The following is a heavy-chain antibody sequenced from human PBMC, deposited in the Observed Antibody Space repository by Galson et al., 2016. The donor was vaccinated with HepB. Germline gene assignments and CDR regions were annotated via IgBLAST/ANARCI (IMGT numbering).Heavy chain of an antibody. Sequence: SLRLSCAASGFTFSNSVMSWVRQAPGKGLEWVSGISGSAITTYYADSVKGRFTTSRENSKSTLFLQMNSLRADDTAVYYCAKGGYYDFWSDYFIGYWGQGTLVTVSS. J-gene: IGHJ4*02. D-gene: IGHD3-3*01. CDR3: AKGGYYDFWSDYFIGY. CDR2: ISGSAITT. CDR1: GFTFSNSV. V-gene: IGHV3-23*01.